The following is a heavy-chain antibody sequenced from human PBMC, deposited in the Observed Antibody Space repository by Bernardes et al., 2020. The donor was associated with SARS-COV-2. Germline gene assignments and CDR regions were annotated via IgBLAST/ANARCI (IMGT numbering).Heavy chain of an antibody. CDR3: TRDRPLYSTIWYVV. J-gene: IGHJ6*02. D-gene: IGHD6-13*01. CDR1: GFSFNNYA. V-gene: IGHV3-23*01. Sequence: GGSLRLSCAASGFSFNNYAMAWVRQAPGKGLEWVAGISGRGDSTLYADSVKGRFSISRDNSKNTLFLQMNSLRGEDTALYFCTRDRPLYSTIWYVVWGQGTAVTVSS. CDR2: ISGRGDST.